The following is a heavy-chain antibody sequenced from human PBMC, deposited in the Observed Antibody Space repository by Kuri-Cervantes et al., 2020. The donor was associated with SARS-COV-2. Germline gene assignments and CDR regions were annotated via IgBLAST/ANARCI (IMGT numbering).Heavy chain of an antibody. J-gene: IGHJ4*02. CDR1: GGSISSSSYY. D-gene: IGHD6-19*01. Sequence: RTVSGGSISSSSYYWGWIRQPPGKGLEWIGSICYSGSTYYNPSLKSRVTISVDTSKNQFSLKLSSVAAADTAVYYCARRGAVAGTVPFFDYWGQGTLVTVSS. CDR3: ARRGAVAGTVPFFDY. V-gene: IGHV4-39*01. CDR2: ICYSGST.